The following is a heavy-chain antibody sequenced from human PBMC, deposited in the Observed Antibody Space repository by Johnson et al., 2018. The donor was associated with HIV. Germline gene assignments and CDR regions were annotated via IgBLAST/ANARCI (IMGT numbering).Heavy chain of an antibody. CDR2: ISYDGSNK. D-gene: IGHD6-13*01. Sequence: QEQLVESGGGVVQPGRSLRLSCAASGFTFSSYAMHWVRQAPGKGLEWVAVISYDGSNKYYADSVKGRFTISRDNSKNTLYLQMNSLRAEDTAGYYCARDRFYGSSWEGAADALDIWGQGTMVTVSS. CDR3: ARDRFYGSSWEGAADALDI. V-gene: IGHV3-30*04. CDR1: GFTFSSYA. J-gene: IGHJ3*02.